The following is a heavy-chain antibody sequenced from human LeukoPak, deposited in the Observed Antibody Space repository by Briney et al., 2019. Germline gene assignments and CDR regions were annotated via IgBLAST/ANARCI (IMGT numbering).Heavy chain of an antibody. CDR1: GFTFRTFT. D-gene: IGHD3-22*01. J-gene: IGHJ4*02. Sequence: GWSLRLSCAASGFTFRTFTMNWVHQAPGKGLEWVSSINSASNFIYYADSVKGRFTISRDNAKNSLYLQMSSLKVEDTAVYYCARDSPYYFDSSGDYVSDYWGQGALVTVSS. CDR3: ARDSPYYFDSSGDYVSDY. CDR2: INSASNFI. V-gene: IGHV3-21*01.